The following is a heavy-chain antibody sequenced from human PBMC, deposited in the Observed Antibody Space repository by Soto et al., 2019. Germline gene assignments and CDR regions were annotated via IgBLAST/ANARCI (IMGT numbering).Heavy chain of an antibody. CDR1: WFSVSSDY. CDR3: TRAGSDPGNFYISNYYAMDV. CDR2: IYSGGDT. D-gene: IGHD3-10*01. J-gene: IGHJ6*02. Sequence: VGSLRLSCAASWFSVSSDYMSWVRQAPGKGLEWVSLIYSGGDTYYADSVKGRFTISRDISSNTIYLHMTSLRADDTAIYYCTRAGSDPGNFYISNYYAMDVWGRGTTVTVS. V-gene: IGHV3-53*01.